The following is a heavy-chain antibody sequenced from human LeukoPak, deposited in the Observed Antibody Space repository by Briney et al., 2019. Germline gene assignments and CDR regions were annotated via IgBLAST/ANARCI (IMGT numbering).Heavy chain of an antibody. D-gene: IGHD6-19*01. V-gene: IGHV1-18*04. J-gene: IGHJ4*02. CDR1: GYTFTSYY. CDR3: ARQRAVAGHFDY. Sequence: ASVKVSCKASGYTFTSYYMYWVRQAPGQGLEWMGWISAYNGNTNYAQKLQGRVTMTTDTSTSTAYMELRSLRSDDTAVYYCARQRAVAGHFDYWGQGTLVTVSS. CDR2: ISAYNGNT.